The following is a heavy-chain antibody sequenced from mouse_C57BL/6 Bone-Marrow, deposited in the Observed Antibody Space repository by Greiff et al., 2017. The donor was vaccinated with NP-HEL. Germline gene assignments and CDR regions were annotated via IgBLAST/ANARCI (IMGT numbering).Heavy chain of an antibody. CDR1: GYTFTSYW. V-gene: IGHV1-55*01. J-gene: IGHJ1*01. CDR2: IYPGSGST. CDR3: SRGVIYYDNDFYWYFDV. Sequence: VKLQQPGAELVKPGASVKMSCKASGYTFTSYWITWVKQRPGQGLEWIGDIYPGSGSTNYNEKFKSKATLTVDTSSSTAYMQLSSLTSEDSAVYCWSRGVIYYDNDFYWYFDVWGPGTTVTVSS. D-gene: IGHD2-4*01.